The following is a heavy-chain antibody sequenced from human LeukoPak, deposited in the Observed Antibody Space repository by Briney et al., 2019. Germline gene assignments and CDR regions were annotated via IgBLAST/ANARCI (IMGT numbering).Heavy chain of an antibody. J-gene: IGHJ4*02. Sequence: GGSLRLSCAASGFIFSDYAMSWVRQAPGKGLEWVSAISDSKRGGTTYYADSVKGRFTISRDTSKNTLYLQMSSLRVEDTAVFYCSKVPNYYDTTTYYGWGQGTLVAVSS. CDR1: GFIFSDYA. CDR3: SKVPNYYDTTTYYG. CDR2: ISDSKRGGTT. V-gene: IGHV3-23*01. D-gene: IGHD3-22*01.